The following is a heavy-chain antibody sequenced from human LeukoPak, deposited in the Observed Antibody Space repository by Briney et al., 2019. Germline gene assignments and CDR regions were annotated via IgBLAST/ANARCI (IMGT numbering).Heavy chain of an antibody. Sequence: PSETLSLTCTVSGGPIRSGSYYWSWIRQPAGKGLEWIGRIYTTGSTNYNPSLESRVTISVDTSKNQFSLNLNSVTAADTAMYYCAREGRDTAVFDYWGQGALVTVSS. J-gene: IGHJ4*02. CDR1: GGPIRSGSYY. CDR2: IYTTGST. D-gene: IGHD5-18*01. V-gene: IGHV4-61*02. CDR3: AREGRDTAVFDY.